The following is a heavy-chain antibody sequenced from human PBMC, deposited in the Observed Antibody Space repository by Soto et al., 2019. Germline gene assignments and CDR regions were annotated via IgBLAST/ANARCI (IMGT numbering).Heavy chain of an antibody. Sequence: QVQLVESGGGVVQPGRSLRLSCAASGFTFSSYGMHWVRQAPGKGLEWVAVISHDGSNKYYADSVKGRFTISRENAKNSLYLQMNSLRAGDTAVYYCARGQAAAGTGDWFDPWGQGTLVTVSS. CDR3: ARGQAAAGTGDWFDP. D-gene: IGHD6-13*01. CDR2: ISHDGSNK. V-gene: IGHV3-30*03. CDR1: GFTFSSYG. J-gene: IGHJ5*02.